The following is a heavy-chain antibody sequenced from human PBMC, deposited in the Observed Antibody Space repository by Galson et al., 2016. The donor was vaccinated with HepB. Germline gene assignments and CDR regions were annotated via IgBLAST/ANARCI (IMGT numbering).Heavy chain of an antibody. D-gene: IGHD3-10*01. CDR2: IYYSGST. Sequence: DTLSLTCTVSGGSTSSSSYYWGCIRQPPGKGLEWIGNIYYSGSTYYNPSLKSRLTISVDTSKNQFSLNLSPVTAADTAVYYCAGHLRGVYGMDVWGQGTTVTVSS. V-gene: IGHV4-39*01. CDR1: GGSTSSSSYY. J-gene: IGHJ6*02. CDR3: AGHLRGVYGMDV.